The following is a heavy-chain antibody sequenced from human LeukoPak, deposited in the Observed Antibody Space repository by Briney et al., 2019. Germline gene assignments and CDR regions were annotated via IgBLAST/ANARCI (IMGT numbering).Heavy chain of an antibody. D-gene: IGHD5-18*01. CDR3: ARTRIQLGYFDY. V-gene: IGHV4-34*01. CDR1: GGSFSGYY. J-gene: IGHJ4*02. Sequence: SETLSLTCAVYGGSFSGYYWSWIRQPPGKGLEWIGEINHSGSTNYNPSLKSRVTISVDTSKNQFSLKLGSVTAADTAVYYCARTRIQLGYFDYWGQGTLVTVSS. CDR2: INHSGST.